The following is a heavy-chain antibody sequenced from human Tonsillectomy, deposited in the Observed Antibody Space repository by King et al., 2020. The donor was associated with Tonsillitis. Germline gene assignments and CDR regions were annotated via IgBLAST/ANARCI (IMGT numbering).Heavy chain of an antibody. Sequence: QLVQSGGGVVQPERSLRLACAASGFDFGSYGMHWVRQAPGKGLEWVSFISHDGTFKFYSDSVRGRFTVSRDKSKNTLYLQMNSLKANDTAVYYWARGSGYDSGDFWGQGTLVTVSS. D-gene: IGHD5-12*01. V-gene: IGHV3-33*05. CDR1: GFDFGSYG. CDR2: ISHDGTFK. J-gene: IGHJ4*02. CDR3: ARGSGYDSGDF.